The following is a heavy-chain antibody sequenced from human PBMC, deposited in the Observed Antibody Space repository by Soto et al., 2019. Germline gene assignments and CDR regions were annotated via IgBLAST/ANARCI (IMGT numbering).Heavy chain of an antibody. CDR3: ARDLSHCSSTSCHQYYYYGMDV. V-gene: IGHV3-11*01. J-gene: IGHJ6*02. CDR2: ISSSGSTI. Sequence: GGSLRLSCAASGFTFSDYYMSWIRQAPGKGLEWVSYISSSGSTIYYADSVKGRFTISRDNAKNSLYLQMNSLRAEDTAVYYCARDLSHCSSTSCHQYYYYGMDVWGQGTTVTVSS. D-gene: IGHD2-2*01. CDR1: GFTFSDYY.